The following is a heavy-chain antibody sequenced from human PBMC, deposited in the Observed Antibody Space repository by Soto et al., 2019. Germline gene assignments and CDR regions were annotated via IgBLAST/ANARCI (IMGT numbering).Heavy chain of an antibody. Sequence: QVQLAESGGGVVQPGRSLRLSCTASGYTFSRHAIHWVCQAPGKGLEWVAQVWSDGSHIYYADSVRGRFTVSRDNSKNSVHLQSNSLRVDATPMYYCAKAAQESANYAMAVWGRGTSVIVSS. CDR3: AKAAQESANYAMAV. V-gene: IGHV3-33*06. CDR2: VWSDGSHI. CDR1: GYTFSRHA. J-gene: IGHJ6*02. D-gene: IGHD2-15*01.